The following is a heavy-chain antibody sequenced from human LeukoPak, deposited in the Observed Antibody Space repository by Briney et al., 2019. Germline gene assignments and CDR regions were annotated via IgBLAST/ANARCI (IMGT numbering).Heavy chain of an antibody. CDR3: ARGAVVAATGSPNWFDP. D-gene: IGHD2-15*01. CDR2: IYSGGST. CDR1: GFTVSSNY. Sequence: PGGSLRLSCAASGFTVSSNYMSWVRQAPGKGLEWVSVIYSGGSTYYADSVKGRFTISRDNSKNMLYLQMNSLRAEDTAVYYCARGAVVAATGSPNWFDPWGQGTLVTVSS. J-gene: IGHJ5*02. V-gene: IGHV3-66*02.